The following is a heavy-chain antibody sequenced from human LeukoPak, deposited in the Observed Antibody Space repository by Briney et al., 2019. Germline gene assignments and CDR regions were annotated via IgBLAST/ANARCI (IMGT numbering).Heavy chain of an antibody. CDR1: RFTSSSYW. V-gene: IGHV3-74*01. J-gene: IGHJ4*02. CDR2: INSDGGST. D-gene: IGHD5-24*01. CDR3: ARRIQGMAPYYFDY. Sequence: GGSLRLSCTASRFTSSSYWMHWVRQAPGKGLVWVSRINSDGGSTSYADSVKGRFTISRDNAKNTLYLQMNSLRAEDTAVYYCARRIQGMAPYYFDYWGQGTLVTVSS.